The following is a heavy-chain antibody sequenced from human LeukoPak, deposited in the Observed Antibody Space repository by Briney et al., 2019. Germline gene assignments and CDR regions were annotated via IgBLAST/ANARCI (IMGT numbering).Heavy chain of an antibody. CDR3: VRERMGSGNWYFDL. Sequence: GGSLRLSCAAFGFTFSSYSMNWVRQAPGKGLEWVSSISSSSYIYYADSVKGRFTISRDNAKDTLYLQMNSLRAEDTAVYFCVRERMGSGNWYFDLWGRGTLVTVSS. J-gene: IGHJ2*01. CDR1: GFTFSSYS. CDR2: ISSSSYI. V-gene: IGHV3-21*01. D-gene: IGHD3-10*01.